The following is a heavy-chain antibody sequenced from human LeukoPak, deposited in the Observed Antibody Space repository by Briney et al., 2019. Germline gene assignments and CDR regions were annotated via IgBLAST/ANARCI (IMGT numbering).Heavy chain of an antibody. CDR3: TRDVKSSGWPVPFDY. CDR2: IRSKAYGGTT. V-gene: IGHV3-49*04. J-gene: IGHJ4*02. D-gene: IGHD6-19*01. Sequence: GGSLRLSCTASGFTFGDYAMSWVRQAPGKGLEWVGFIRSKAYGGTTEYAASVKGRFTISRDDPKSIAYLQMNSLKTKDTAVYYCTRDVKSSGWPVPFDYWGQGTLVTVSS. CDR1: GFTFGDYA.